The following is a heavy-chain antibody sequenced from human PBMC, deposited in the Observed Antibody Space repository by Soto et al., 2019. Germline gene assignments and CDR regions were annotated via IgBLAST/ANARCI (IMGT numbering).Heavy chain of an antibody. CDR1: GFTFSSYS. CDR3: ATLQPHYYYGMDV. V-gene: IGHV3-21*01. D-gene: IGHD5-18*01. CDR2: IIISISYL. Sequence: PGGSLRLSCAASGFTFSSYSMNWVRQAPGKGLDWVFSIIISISYLYYADSVKGRFTFSRDNAKNSLFLQMNSLRADDTAVYYCATLQPHYYYGMDVWGQGTTVTVSS. J-gene: IGHJ6*02.